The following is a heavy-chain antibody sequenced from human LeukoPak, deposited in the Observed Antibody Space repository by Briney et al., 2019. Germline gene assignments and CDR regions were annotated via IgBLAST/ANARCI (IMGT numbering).Heavy chain of an antibody. CDR3: ARYYYDSGNYRIDP. D-gene: IGHD3-10*01. CDR1: GGSISSGGYY. CDR2: IYYSGST. J-gene: IGHJ5*02. V-gene: IGHV4-31*03. Sequence: PSETLSLTCTVSGGSISSGGYYWSWIRQHPGKGLEWIGYIYYSGSTYYNPSLKSRVTISVDTSKNQFSLKLSSVTAADTAVYYCARYYYDSGNYRIDPWGQGTLVTVSS.